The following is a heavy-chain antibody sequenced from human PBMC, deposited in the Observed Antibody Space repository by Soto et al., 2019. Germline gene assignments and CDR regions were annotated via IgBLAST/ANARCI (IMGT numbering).Heavy chain of an antibody. Sequence: XATLSLTCAVSGDSISSSVWWTWVRQPPGKGLEWIGEVFHTGDTYFNPSLRSRVAMSVDKSTNEFSLKVTSVTAADTAIYYCARKAWVRFEYWGQGALVTVSS. J-gene: IGHJ4*02. CDR3: ARKAWVRFEY. D-gene: IGHD7-27*01. V-gene: IGHV4-4*02. CDR2: VFHTGDT. CDR1: GDSISSSVW.